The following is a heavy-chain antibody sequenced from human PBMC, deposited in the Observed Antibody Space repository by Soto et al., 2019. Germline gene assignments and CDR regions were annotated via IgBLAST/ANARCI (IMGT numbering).Heavy chain of an antibody. V-gene: IGHV3-9*01. D-gene: IGHD3-3*01. CDR3: AKDLGDFGVVAGFDY. J-gene: IGHJ4*02. CDR1: GFTFDDYA. Sequence: EVQLVESGGGLVQPGRSLRLSCAASGFTFDDYAMHWVRQAPGKGLEWVSGISWNSGSIGYADSVKGRFTISRDNAKNSLYLQMNSLRAEDTDLYYCAKDLGDFGVVAGFDYWGQGTLVTVSS. CDR2: ISWNSGSI.